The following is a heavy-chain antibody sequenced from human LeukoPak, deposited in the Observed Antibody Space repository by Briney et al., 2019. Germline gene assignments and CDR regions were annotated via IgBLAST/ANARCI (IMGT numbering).Heavy chain of an antibody. CDR3: ARDFNAAAIFDY. CDR2: INNDGSST. V-gene: IGHV3-74*01. Sequence: GGSLRLSCAASGFTVSGSWIHWVRQAPGRGLLWVSLINNDGSSTTYVDSVKGRFTISRDNAKNSLYLQMNSLRAEDTAVYYCARDFNAAAIFDYWGQGTLVTVSS. D-gene: IGHD2-2*01. CDR1: GFTVSGSW. J-gene: IGHJ4*02.